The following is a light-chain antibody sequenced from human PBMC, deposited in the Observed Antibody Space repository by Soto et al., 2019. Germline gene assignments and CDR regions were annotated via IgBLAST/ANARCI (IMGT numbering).Light chain of an antibody. Sequence: EIVLTQSPGTLSLSPGERATLSCRASQSVSSSYLAWYQQKPGQAPRLLIYGASSSATGIPDRFSGCGSGNDFTLTISRLESEDYAVYYCQQYGSSPPITFGQGTRLEIK. V-gene: IGKV3-20*01. CDR3: QQYGSSPPIT. CDR2: GAS. CDR1: QSVSSSY. J-gene: IGKJ5*01.